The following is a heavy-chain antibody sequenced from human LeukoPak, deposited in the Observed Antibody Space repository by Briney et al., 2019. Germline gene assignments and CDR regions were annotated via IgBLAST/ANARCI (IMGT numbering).Heavy chain of an antibody. CDR2: INVYSGGT. CDR3: ARRGYGSGSYLDY. CDR1: GYTFTGYF. V-gene: IGHV1-2*02. D-gene: IGHD3-10*01. Sequence: ASMKVSCKTSGYTFTGYFMHWVRQTPGQGLEWMGWINVYSGGTNYAQKFQDRVTMTGDTSISTAYMELSRLKSDDTAVYFCARRGYGSGSYLDYWGQGTLVTVSS. J-gene: IGHJ4*02.